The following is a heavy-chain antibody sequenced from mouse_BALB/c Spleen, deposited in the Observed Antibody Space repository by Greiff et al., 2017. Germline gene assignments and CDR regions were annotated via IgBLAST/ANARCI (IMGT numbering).Heavy chain of an antibody. V-gene: IGHV14-4*02. D-gene: IGHD4-1*01. CDR1: GFNFKDYY. J-gene: IGHJ2*01. CDR3: NALGLLDY. Sequence: VQLQQSGAELVRSGASVKLSCTASGFNFKDYYMYWVKQRPEQGLEWIGWIDPENGDTEYAPKFQGKATMTADTSSNTAYLKLSSLTSEDTAVYYCNALGLLDYWGQGTPVTVSS. CDR2: IDPENGDT.